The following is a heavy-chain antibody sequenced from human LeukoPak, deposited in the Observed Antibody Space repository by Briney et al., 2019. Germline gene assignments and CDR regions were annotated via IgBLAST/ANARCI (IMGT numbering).Heavy chain of an antibody. CDR2: IYYSGST. CDR3: ARGGTGSGRTFDY. J-gene: IGHJ4*02. V-gene: IGHV4-31*03. CDR1: GGSISSGGYY. Sequence: KPSETLSLTCTVSGGSISSGGYYWSWIRQHPGKGLEWIGYIYYSGSTYYNPSLKSRVTISVDTSKNQFSLKLSSVTAADTAVYYCARGGTGSGRTFDYWGQGTLVTVSS. D-gene: IGHD3-10*01.